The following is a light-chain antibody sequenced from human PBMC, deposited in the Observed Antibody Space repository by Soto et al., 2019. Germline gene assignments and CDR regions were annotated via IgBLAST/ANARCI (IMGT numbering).Light chain of an antibody. J-gene: IGKJ3*01. Sequence: EIVLTQSPGTLSLSPGERATLSCRASQSIKTRSLAWYHQKPGQAPRLLIYGASSRDTGIPDRLNGSGSGTDFTFTIGRLEPEDFAVYYCQPCGSSPGFTFGPGTKVDIK. CDR2: GAS. CDR3: QPCGSSPGFT. CDR1: QSIKTRS. V-gene: IGKV3-20*01.